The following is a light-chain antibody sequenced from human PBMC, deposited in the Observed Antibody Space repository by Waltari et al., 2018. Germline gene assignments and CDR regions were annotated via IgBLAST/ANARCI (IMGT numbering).Light chain of an antibody. CDR2: GAS. CDR3: QQYGSSPPNI. V-gene: IGKV3-20*01. CDR1: QSVSSSY. Sequence: EMVLTQSPGTLSLSPEERATLSCRASQSVSSSYLAWYQQKPGQAPRLLIYGASSRATGIPDRFSGSWSGTDFTLTTSRLEPEDFAVYYCQQYGSSPPNIFCQGTKLEIK. J-gene: IGKJ2*01.